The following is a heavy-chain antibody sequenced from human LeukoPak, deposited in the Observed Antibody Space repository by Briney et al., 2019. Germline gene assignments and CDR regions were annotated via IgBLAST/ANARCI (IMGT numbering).Heavy chain of an antibody. V-gene: IGHV3-11*01. D-gene: IGHD3-16*01. CDR1: GFTFSDYY. Sequence: GGSLRLSCAASGFTFSDYYMSWFRQAPGKGLEWLSYIRDSGSTIQYADSVKGRFTISRDNAKSSLYLQMNSLRAEDTAVYYCVRDFYVRGLYGGDVWGQGTTVTVSS. CDR3: VRDFYVRGLYGGDV. CDR2: IRDSGSTI. J-gene: IGHJ6*02.